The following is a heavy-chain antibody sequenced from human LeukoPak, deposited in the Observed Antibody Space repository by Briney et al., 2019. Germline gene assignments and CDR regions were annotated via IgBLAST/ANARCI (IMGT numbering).Heavy chain of an antibody. Sequence: SETLSLTCTVSGGSISSYYWSWIRQPPGKGLEWIGYIYYSGSTNYNPSLKSRVTISVDTSKNQFSLKLSSVTAADTAVYYCARHPYSSSAGMDVRGQGTTVTVSS. J-gene: IGHJ6*02. CDR2: IYYSGST. V-gene: IGHV4-59*08. D-gene: IGHD6-13*01. CDR1: GGSISSYY. CDR3: ARHPYSSSAGMDV.